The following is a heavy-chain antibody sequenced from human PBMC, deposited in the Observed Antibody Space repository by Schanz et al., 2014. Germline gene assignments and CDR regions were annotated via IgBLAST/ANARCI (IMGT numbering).Heavy chain of an antibody. D-gene: IGHD6-13*01. CDR3: AKEGVTAAGTLY. J-gene: IGHJ4*02. CDR1: GFTFSSYG. Sequence: QVQLVESGGGVVQPGGSLRLSCAASGFTFSSYGMHWVRQAPGKGLEWVTFIRFDGSDKYYADSVKGRFTISRDNSKNTLYLQMNSLGAEDTAVYYCAKEGVTAAGTLYWGQGTLVTVSS. CDR2: IRFDGSDK. V-gene: IGHV3-30*02.